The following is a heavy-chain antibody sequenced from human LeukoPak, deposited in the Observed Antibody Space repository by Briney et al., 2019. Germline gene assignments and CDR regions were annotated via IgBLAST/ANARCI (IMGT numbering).Heavy chain of an antibody. CDR1: GFSFSTYN. D-gene: IGHD6-25*01. CDR2: ITSGSDTI. Sequence: GGSLRLSCAASGFSFSTYNMNWVRQAPGKGLEGVSFITSGSDTINYADSVKGRFTVSRDNARNSLYLQMNSLRAEDTAVYSCARDVGIPSAAPDYYYYYYMDVWGIGTTVTVSS. CDR3: ARDVGIPSAAPDYYYYYYMDV. V-gene: IGHV3-48*04. J-gene: IGHJ6*03.